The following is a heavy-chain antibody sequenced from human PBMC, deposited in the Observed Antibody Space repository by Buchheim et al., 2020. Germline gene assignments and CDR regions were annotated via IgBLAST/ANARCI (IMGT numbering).Heavy chain of an antibody. CDR1: GFTFSSYW. CDR3: ARDGSSALIYYYYYYGMDV. D-gene: IGHD6-6*01. V-gene: IGHV3-7*01. CDR2: IKQDGSEK. Sequence: EVQLVESGGGLVQPGGSLRLSCAASGFTFSSYWMSWVRQAPGKGLEWVANIKQDGSEKYYVDSVKGRFTISRDNAKNSLSLQMNSLRAEDTAVYYCARDGSSALIYYYYYYGMDVWGQGTT. J-gene: IGHJ6*02.